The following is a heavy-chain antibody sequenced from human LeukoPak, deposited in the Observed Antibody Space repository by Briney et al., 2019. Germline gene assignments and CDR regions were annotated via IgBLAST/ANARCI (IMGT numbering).Heavy chain of an antibody. J-gene: IGHJ4*02. CDR3: ARVDSSGWYCLDY. CDR1: GCSISSYY. CDR2: IYFTGST. Sequence: SETLSLTCTVSGCSISSYYWSWIRQPPGKGLEWIGYIYFTGSTNYNPSLKSRLTISLDTSNNQFSLKLISVTTADTAVYYCARVDSSGWYCLDYWGQGTLVTVSS. V-gene: IGHV4-59*01. D-gene: IGHD6-19*01.